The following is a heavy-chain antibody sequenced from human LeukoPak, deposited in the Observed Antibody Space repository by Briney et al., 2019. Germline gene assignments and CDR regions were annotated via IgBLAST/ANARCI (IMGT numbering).Heavy chain of an antibody. CDR1: GFTFSSYS. CDR2: ISGSSSYI. J-gene: IGHJ4*02. CDR3: ARDLLGWELHYFDY. V-gene: IGHV3-21*01. Sequence: GGSLRLSCAASGFTFSSYSMNWVRQAPGKGLEWVSSISGSSSYIYYADSVKGRFSIPRDNAKNSLYLQMNSLRAEDTAVYYCARDLLGWELHYFDYWGQGTLVTVSS. D-gene: IGHD1-26*01.